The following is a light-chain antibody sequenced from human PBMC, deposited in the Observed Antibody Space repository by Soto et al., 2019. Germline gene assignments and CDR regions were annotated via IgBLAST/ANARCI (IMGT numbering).Light chain of an antibody. CDR1: QSVSSY. CDR3: QQRANGLT. Sequence: EIVLPQCPATLSLSPGERSTLSCRASQSVSSYLVWYQQKPGQAPRLLIYDASNRATGIPARFSGSGSGTDFTLSSNSLEPEDFAVYYCQQRANGLTFGGGTKVDI. CDR2: DAS. J-gene: IGKJ4*01. V-gene: IGKV3-11*01.